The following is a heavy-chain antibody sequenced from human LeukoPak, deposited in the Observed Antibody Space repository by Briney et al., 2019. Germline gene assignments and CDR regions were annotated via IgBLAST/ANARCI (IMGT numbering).Heavy chain of an antibody. CDR2: ISGSGGST. D-gene: IGHD5-18*01. CDR3: AKGPYGDTAMVSLGYFDY. J-gene: IGHJ4*02. V-gene: IGHV3-23*01. CDR1: GFTFSSYS. Sequence: PGGSLRLSCAASGFTFSSYSMNWVRQAPGKGLEWVSAISGSGGSTYYADSVKGRFTISRDNSKNTLYLQMNSLRAEDTAVYYCAKGPYGDTAMVSLGYFDYWGQGTLVTVSS.